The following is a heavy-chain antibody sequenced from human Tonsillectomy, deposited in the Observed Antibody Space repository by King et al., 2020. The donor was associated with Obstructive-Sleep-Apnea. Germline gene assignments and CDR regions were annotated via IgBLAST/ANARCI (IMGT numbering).Heavy chain of an antibody. J-gene: IGHJ6*02. Sequence: VQLVESGGGVVQPGGSLRLSCAASGFTFSNYNMNWVRQAPGKGPEWVSYISSSSSTIYYADSVKGRFTISRDNAKNSLDLQMNSLRVEDTAVYYCARDYGSGSLAYYYGMDVWGQGTTVTVSS. D-gene: IGHD3-10*01. CDR3: ARDYGSGSLAYYYGMDV. CDR1: GFTFSNYN. CDR2: ISSSSSTI. V-gene: IGHV3-48*04.